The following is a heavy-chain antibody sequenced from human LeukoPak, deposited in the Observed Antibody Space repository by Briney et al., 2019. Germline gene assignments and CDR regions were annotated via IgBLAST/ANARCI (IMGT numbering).Heavy chain of an antibody. Sequence: GGSLRLSCAASGLTFRNYAMSWVRQAPGKGLEWVSAISSSGGNRYYADSVKGRFTISRDNSKNTLYLQMSSLRVEDTAVYYCAKGSDYLLPDNRFDPWGQGTLVTVSS. CDR3: AKGSDYLLPDNRFDP. CDR1: GLTFRNYA. V-gene: IGHV3-23*01. CDR2: ISSSGGNR. J-gene: IGHJ5*02. D-gene: IGHD3/OR15-3a*01.